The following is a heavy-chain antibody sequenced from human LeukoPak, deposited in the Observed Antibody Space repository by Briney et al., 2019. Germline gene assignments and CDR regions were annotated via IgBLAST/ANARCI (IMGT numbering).Heavy chain of an antibody. D-gene: IGHD2-2*01. J-gene: IGHJ4*02. CDR2: INHSGST. CDR1: GGSFSGHY. CDR3: ARYADRLFHFDS. V-gene: IGHV4-34*01. Sequence: SETLSLTCAVYGGSFSGHYWTWIRQPPGKGLDWIGYINHSGSTTYNPSLKSRVTISVDTSKNQFSLKLDSVTAADTAVYYCARYADRLFHFDSWGQGTLVTLSS.